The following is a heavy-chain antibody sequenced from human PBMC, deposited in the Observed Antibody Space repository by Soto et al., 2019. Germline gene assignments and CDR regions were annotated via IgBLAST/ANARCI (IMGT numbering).Heavy chain of an antibody. D-gene: IGHD1-26*01. V-gene: IGHV3-9*01. Sequence: EVQLVESGGGLVQPGRSLRLSCAASGFTFDDYAMHWVRQAPGKGLEWVSGISWNSGSIGYVDSVKGRFTISRDNAKNPLYLQMNSLRAEDTAVYYCARDRLVGATGIDYWGQVILVTVSS. CDR1: GFTFDDYA. CDR2: ISWNSGSI. CDR3: ARDRLVGATGIDY. J-gene: IGHJ4*02.